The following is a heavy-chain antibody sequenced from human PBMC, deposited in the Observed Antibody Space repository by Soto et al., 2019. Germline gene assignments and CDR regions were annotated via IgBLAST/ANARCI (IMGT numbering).Heavy chain of an antibody. CDR2: INPNSGGT. D-gene: IGHD2-2*01. CDR3: ARGGVVVPAVYYYYMDV. Sequence: ASVKVSCKASGYTFTGYYMHWVRQAPGQGLEWMGWINPNSGGTNYAQKFQGWVTMTRDTSISTAYMGLSRLRSDDTAVYYCARGGVVVPAVYYYYMDVWGKGTTVTVSS. J-gene: IGHJ6*03. V-gene: IGHV1-2*04. CDR1: GYTFTGYY.